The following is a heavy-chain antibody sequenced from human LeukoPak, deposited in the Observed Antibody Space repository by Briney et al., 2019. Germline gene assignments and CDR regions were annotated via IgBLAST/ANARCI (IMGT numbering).Heavy chain of an antibody. J-gene: IGHJ5*02. Sequence: GASLKVSCKTSVYTFTSYVISWVRQAPGQGLEWMGGISAHNFSTSYAQKLPGRVTMTTDTSPSPAYMERRSRSSEHTAVYYCARHQEDIVVVPAAIFLDPRGQGTLVTVSS. D-gene: IGHD2-2*01. CDR3: ARHQEDIVVVPAAIFLDP. V-gene: IGHV1-18*04. CDR2: ISAHNFST. CDR1: VYTFTSYV.